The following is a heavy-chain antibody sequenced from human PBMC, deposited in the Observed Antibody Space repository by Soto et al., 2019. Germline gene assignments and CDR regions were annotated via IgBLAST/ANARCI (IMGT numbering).Heavy chain of an antibody. CDR3: ARDLKDTSGFFNYYFYYGMDV. J-gene: IGHJ6*02. CDR1: GFTFSSYG. Sequence: PGGSLRLSCAASGFTFSSYGMHWVRQAPGKGLEWVAVIWYDGTNKYYGDSVKGRFTISRDDSKNTLYLQMNSLRAEDTAVYYCARDLKDTSGFFNYYFYYGMDVWGQGTTVTV. D-gene: IGHD3-22*01. CDR2: IWYDGTNK. V-gene: IGHV3-33*01.